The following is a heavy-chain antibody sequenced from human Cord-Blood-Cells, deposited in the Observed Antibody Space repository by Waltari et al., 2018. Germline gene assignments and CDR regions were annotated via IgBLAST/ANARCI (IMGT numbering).Heavy chain of an antibody. V-gene: IGHV3-48*03. D-gene: IGHD6-19*01. CDR1: GFTFSSYE. Sequence: EVQLVESGGGLVQPGGSLRLSCAASGFTFSSYEMNWVRQAPGKGLEWVSYISSSGSTIYYADSVKGRFTISRDNAKNSLYLQMNSLRAEDTAVYYCARDAYSSGFRHFDYWGQGTLVTVSS. CDR2: ISSSGSTI. CDR3: ARDAYSSGFRHFDY. J-gene: IGHJ4*02.